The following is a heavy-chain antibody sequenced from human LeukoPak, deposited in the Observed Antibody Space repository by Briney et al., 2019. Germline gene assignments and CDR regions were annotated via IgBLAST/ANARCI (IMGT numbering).Heavy chain of an antibody. CDR3: ARGGYCGGDCYFYY. V-gene: IGHV4-61*02. CDR1: AGSTSSGTSY. Sequence: SQTLSLTRPVAAGSTSSGTSYWSWIRQPAGKGLEWIGRIYSRESTNYNPSLKNRVTISVDTSKNQFSLKLSSVTAADTAVYYCARGGYCGGDCYFYYWGQGTLVTVSS. D-gene: IGHD2-21*02. CDR2: IYSREST. J-gene: IGHJ4*02.